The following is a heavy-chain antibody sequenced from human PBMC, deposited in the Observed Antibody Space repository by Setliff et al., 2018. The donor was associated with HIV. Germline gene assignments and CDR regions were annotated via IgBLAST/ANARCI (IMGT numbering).Heavy chain of an antibody. CDR1: GGSISSDDYY. Sequence: SETLSLTCTVSGGSISSDDYYWNWIRQPPGKGLEWIGYITYSGSAYYNPSLKSRVTISIDTSNNQISLRLSSVTAADTAMYYCARDPPGYGDSNDYWGQGTLVTVSS. CDR2: ITYSGSA. J-gene: IGHJ4*02. CDR3: ARDPPGYGDSNDY. D-gene: IGHD4-17*01. V-gene: IGHV4-30-4*08.